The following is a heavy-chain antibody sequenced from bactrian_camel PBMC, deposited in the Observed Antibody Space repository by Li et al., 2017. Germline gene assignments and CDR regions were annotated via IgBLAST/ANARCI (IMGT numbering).Heavy chain of an antibody. CDR1: GFTFSIVYW. J-gene: IGHJ4*01. Sequence: VQLVESGGGLVQPGGSLRFSCAASGFTFSIVYWMYWVRQAPGKGLEWVSSINTGSGTTYYAESVEGRFTISRDNAKNTLYLQMNNLTPEDTAMYYCAAEYGASWSSLSQHDYAYWGQGTQVTVS. CDR2: INTGSGTT. CDR3: AAEYGASWSSLSQHDYAY. V-gene: IGHV3S1*01. D-gene: IGHD6*01.